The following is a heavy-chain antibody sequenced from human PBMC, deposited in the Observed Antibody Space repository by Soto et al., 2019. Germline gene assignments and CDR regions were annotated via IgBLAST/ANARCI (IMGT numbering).Heavy chain of an antibody. J-gene: IGHJ6*03. CDR1: GDSVSSNSAA. CDR3: ARATGDYYYYYMDV. V-gene: IGHV6-1*01. CDR2: TYYRSKWYN. Sequence: SQTLSLTCAISGDSVSSNSAAWNWIRQSPSRGLEWLGRTYYRSKWYNDYAVSVKSRITINPDTSKNQFSLQLNSVTPEDTAVYDWARATGDYYYYYMDVWGKGTPVTVSS. D-gene: IGHD7-27*01.